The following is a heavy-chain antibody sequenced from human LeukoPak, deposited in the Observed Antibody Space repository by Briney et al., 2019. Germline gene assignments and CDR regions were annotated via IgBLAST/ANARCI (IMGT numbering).Heavy chain of an antibody. CDR2: IYYSGST. CDR3: ARDTPDIVVVPAAIPGGVGWFGP. Sequence: WETLSLTCTVSGGSISSSSYYWGWIRQPPGKGLEWIGSIYYSGSTYYNPSLKSRVTISVDTSKNQFSLKLSSVTAADTAVYYCARDTPDIVVVPAAIPGGVGWFGPWGQRTLVTVSS. D-gene: IGHD2-2*02. J-gene: IGHJ5*02. CDR1: GGSISSSSYY. V-gene: IGHV4-39*07.